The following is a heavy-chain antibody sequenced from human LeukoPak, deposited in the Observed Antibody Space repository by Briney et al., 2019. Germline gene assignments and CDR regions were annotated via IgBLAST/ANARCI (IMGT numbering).Heavy chain of an antibody. CDR3: ARDSSGWFLANYFDY. V-gene: IGHV1-2*02. D-gene: IGHD6-19*01. J-gene: IGHJ4*02. Sequence: ASVKVSCKASGYTFTGYYMHWVRQAPGQGLEWMGWINPNSGGTNYALKFQGRVTMTRDTSISTAYMELSRLRSDDTAVYYCARDSSGWFLANYFDYWGQGTLVTVSS. CDR1: GYTFTGYY. CDR2: INPNSGGT.